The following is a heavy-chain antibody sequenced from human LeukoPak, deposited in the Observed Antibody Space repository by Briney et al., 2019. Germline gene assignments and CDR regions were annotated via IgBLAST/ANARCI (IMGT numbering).Heavy chain of an antibody. Sequence: PGGSLRLSCAASGFTFSSYGMHWVRQAPGEGLEWVAVIWYDGSNKYYADSVKGRFTISRDNSKNTLYLQMNSLRAEDTAVYYCARDTSGIAAAGTLTDYWGQGTLVTVSS. D-gene: IGHD6-13*01. V-gene: IGHV3-33*01. J-gene: IGHJ4*02. CDR3: ARDTSGIAAAGTLTDY. CDR2: IWYDGSNK. CDR1: GFTFSSYG.